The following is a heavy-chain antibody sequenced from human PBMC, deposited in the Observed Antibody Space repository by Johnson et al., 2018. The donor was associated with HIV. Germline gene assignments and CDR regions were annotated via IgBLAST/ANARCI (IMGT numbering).Heavy chain of an antibody. CDR2: ISYDGSNK. CDR1: GFTFSSYA. J-gene: IGHJ3*02. D-gene: IGHD3-22*01. CDR3: ARDSYDSSGYPLSIFRI. V-gene: IGHV3-30*14. Sequence: QVQLVESGGGVVQPGRSLRLSCAASGFTFSSYAMHWVRQAPGKGLEWVAVISYDGSNKYYADSVKGRFTISRDNSKNTVYLQMNNLRAEDTAVYFCARDSYDSSGYPLSIFRIWGQGTLVTVSS.